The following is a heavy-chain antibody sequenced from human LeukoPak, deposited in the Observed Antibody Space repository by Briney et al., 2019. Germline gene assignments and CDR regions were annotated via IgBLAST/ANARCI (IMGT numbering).Heavy chain of an antibody. CDR1: GGSSSGYY. D-gene: IGHD6-13*01. V-gene: IGHV4-59*12. J-gene: IGHJ6*02. CDR2: VYNSEYT. CDR3: ARARVRGSSHYYYYYYGMGV. Sequence: PSETLSLTCTVSGGSSSGYYWSWIRQPPGKGLEWIGYVYNSEYTQYNPSLKSRVSISFDTSKNQFSLTLTSVTAADTAVYYCARARVRGSSHYYYYYYGMGVWGQGTTVTVSS.